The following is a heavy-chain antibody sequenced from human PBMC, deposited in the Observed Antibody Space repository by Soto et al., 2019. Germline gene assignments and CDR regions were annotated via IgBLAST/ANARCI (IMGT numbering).Heavy chain of an antibody. V-gene: IGHV1-46*01. CDR2: INPSGGST. J-gene: IGHJ6*02. Sequence: GASVKVSCKASGYTFTSYYVHWVRQAPGQGLEWMGIINPSGGSTSYAQKFQGRVTMTRDTSTSTVYMELSSLRSEDTAVYYCARARADYGMDVWGQGTTVTVSS. CDR1: GYTFTSYY. CDR3: ARARADYGMDV.